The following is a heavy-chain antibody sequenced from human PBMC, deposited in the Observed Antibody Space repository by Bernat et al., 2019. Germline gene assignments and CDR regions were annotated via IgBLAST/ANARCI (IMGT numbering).Heavy chain of an antibody. V-gene: IGHV3-7*03. CDR3: AREMSGYVEGDAFDI. CDR1: GFTFSSYW. Sequence: EVQLVESGGDLVQPGGSLRLSCAASGFTFSSYWMTWVRQAPGKGLEWVANIKQDGSGKYYVDSVKGRFTISRDNAKNSLYLQMNSLRAEDTAVYYCAREMSGYVEGDAFDIWGQGTMVTVSS. D-gene: IGHD5-12*01. J-gene: IGHJ3*02. CDR2: IKQDGSGK.